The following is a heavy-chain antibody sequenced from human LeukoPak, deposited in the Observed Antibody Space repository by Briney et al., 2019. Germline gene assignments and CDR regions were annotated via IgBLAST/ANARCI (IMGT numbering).Heavy chain of an antibody. V-gene: IGHV3-7*01. CDR1: GFTFSSYW. CDR3: ARVEASPAAGGRSRFDP. J-gene: IGHJ5*02. CDR2: IKQDGSEK. Sequence: GGSLRLSCAASGFTFSSYWMSWVRQAPGKGLEWVANIKQDGSEKYYVDSVKGRFTISRDNAKNSLYLQMNSLRAEDTAVYYCARVEASPAAGGRSRFDPWGQGTLVTVSS. D-gene: IGHD6-13*01.